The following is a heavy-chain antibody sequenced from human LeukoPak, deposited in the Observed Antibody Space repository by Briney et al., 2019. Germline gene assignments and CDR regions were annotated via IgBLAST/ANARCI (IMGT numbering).Heavy chain of an antibody. D-gene: IGHD2-2*01. J-gene: IGHJ4*02. CDR1: GFTFSSYS. CDR2: ISSSSSTI. CDR3: ARDQGGWVPAKLFDY. V-gene: IGHV3-48*01. Sequence: GGSLRLSCAASGFTFSSYSMNWVRQAPGKGREWVSYISSSSSTIYYADSVKGRFTISRDNAKNSMYLQMNSLRAEDTAVYYCARDQGGWVPAKLFDYWGQGTLVTVSS.